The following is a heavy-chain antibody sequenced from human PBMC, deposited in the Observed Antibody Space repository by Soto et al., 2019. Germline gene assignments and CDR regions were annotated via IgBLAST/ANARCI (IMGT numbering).Heavy chain of an antibody. Sequence: SVKVSCKASGGTFSSDAISWVREAPGQGLELMGGIIPIFGTANYAQKFQGRVTITADESTSTAHKERSTLSSEDTSVWACARTPAADPSRFDNWGQQTLVTTYS. J-gene: IGHJ4*01. D-gene: IGHD6-25*01. CDR2: IIPIFGTA. V-gene: IGHV1-69*13. CDR3: ARTPAADPSRFDN. CDR1: GGTFSSDA.